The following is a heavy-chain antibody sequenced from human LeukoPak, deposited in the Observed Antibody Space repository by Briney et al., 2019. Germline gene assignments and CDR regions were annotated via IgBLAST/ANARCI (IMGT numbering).Heavy chain of an antibody. CDR2: IKQDGSEK. D-gene: IGHD3-22*01. J-gene: IGHJ4*02. V-gene: IGHV3-7*03. Sequence: HPGGSLRLSCAASGFTFSSYSMSWVRQAPGKGLEWVANIKQDGSEKYYVDSVKGRFTISRDNAKNSLYLRMNSLRAEDTAVYYCAANYYDSSGFPPSFDYWGQGTLVTVSS. CDR3: AANYYDSSGFPPSFDY. CDR1: GFTFSSYS.